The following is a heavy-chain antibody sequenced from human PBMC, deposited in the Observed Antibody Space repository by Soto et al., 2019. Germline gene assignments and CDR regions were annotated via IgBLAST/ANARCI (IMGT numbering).Heavy chain of an antibody. D-gene: IGHD2-2*01. CDR1: GFSLTTTGKC. CDR3: ARIAVGTRCYAEGDGAFDV. J-gene: IGHJ3*01. Sequence: SGPTLGNPTQTPTLTCTFSGFSLTTTGKCVSWIPQPPRKALEWLARIDWDDYTYYSTSLKTRLTVSKDTSKNQVVLTMTNMDPVDTATYYCARIAVGTRCYAEGDGAFDVWGQGTKVTVSS. CDR2: IDWDDYT. V-gene: IGHV2-70*11.